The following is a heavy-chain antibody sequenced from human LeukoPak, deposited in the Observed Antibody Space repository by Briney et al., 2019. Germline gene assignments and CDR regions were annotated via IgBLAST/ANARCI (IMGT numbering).Heavy chain of an antibody. CDR2: IYYSGST. V-gene: IGHV4-59*12. CDR1: GGSISNYY. J-gene: IGHJ3*02. D-gene: IGHD6-13*01. CDR3: ARGRSSIWPQDAFDI. Sequence: PSETLSLTCTVSGGSISNYYWSWIRQPPGKGLEWIGYIYYSGSTYYNPSLKSRVTISVDTSKNQFSLKLSSVTAADTAVYYCARGRSSIWPQDAFDIWGQGTMVTISS.